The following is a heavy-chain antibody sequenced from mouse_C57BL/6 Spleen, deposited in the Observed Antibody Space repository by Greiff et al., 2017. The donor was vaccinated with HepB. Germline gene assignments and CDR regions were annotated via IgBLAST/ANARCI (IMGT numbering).Heavy chain of an antibody. CDR1: GYTFTNYW. J-gene: IGHJ2*01. CDR3: ARLTTELGVDY. CDR2: IYPGGGYT. D-gene: IGHD1-1*01. V-gene: IGHV1-63*01. Sequence: QVQLKESGAELVRPGTSVKMSCKASGYTFTNYWIGWAKQRPGHGLEWIGDIYPGGGYTNYNEKFKGKATLTADKSSSTAYMQFSSLTSEDSAIYYCARLTTELGVDYWGQGTTLTVSS.